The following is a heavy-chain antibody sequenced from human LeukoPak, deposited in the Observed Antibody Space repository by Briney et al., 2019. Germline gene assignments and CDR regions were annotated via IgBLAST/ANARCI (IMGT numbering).Heavy chain of an antibody. CDR1: GITLSRSW. CDR3: ARDRGGRTGLDD. J-gene: IGHJ4*02. CDR2: IKEDGSEK. Sequence: AGGSLRLSCAASGITLSRSWMSWVRQAPGKGLEWVAFIKEDGSEKYYVDSVKGRFTISRDNAENSLYLQMNSLRAEDTAVYYCARDRGGRTGLDDWGQGTLVTVSS. D-gene: IGHD2-15*01. V-gene: IGHV3-7*04.